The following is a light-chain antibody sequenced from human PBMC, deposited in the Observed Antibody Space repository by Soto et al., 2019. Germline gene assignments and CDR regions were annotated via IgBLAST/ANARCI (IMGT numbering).Light chain of an antibody. CDR2: GNN. CDR3: ASWDDTLNVAV. Sequence: QSVLTQPPSASGTPGQRVTISCSGSSSNIGSNTVNWYQQLPGTAPKLLIYGNNERPSGVPDRFSGSKSGTSGSLAIRGLQSEDEADYYCASWDDTLNVAVFGGGTQLTVL. J-gene: IGLJ7*01. CDR1: SSNIGSNT. V-gene: IGLV1-44*01.